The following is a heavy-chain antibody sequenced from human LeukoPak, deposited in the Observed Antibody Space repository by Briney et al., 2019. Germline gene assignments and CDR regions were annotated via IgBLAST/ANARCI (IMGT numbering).Heavy chain of an antibody. Sequence: QPGGSLRLSCAASGFTFSSFGMNWVRQAPGKGLEWVSYISSSSPTIYYADSVKGRFTISRDNAKNSLYLQMNTLRAEDTAVYYCARRRYDTNGYYPSRGRYFDYWGQGTLVTVSS. D-gene: IGHD3-22*01. CDR1: GFTFSSFG. J-gene: IGHJ4*02. CDR2: ISSSSPTI. V-gene: IGHV3-48*01. CDR3: ARRRYDTNGYYPSRGRYFDY.